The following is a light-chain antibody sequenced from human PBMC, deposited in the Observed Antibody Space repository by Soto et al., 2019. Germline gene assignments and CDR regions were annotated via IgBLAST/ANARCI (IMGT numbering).Light chain of an antibody. CDR3: QQYYTWPRET. V-gene: IGKV3-15*01. J-gene: IGKJ1*01. CDR2: FAS. CDR1: RNTISN. Sequence: EIVLTQAPGTLSGSPGERVTISGRANRNTISNLAWYQQQPGQAPRLLIFFASSRATGGPDRFSGSGSGTDFTLTISSLQSADVGVYYCQQYYTWPRETFGQGTKVDIK.